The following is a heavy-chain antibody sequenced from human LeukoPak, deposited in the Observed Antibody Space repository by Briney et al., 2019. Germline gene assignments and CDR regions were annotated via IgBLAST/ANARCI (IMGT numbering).Heavy chain of an antibody. D-gene: IGHD4-11*01. CDR3: CYSNYYYYYGMDV. CDR2: ISGSGGST. J-gene: IGHJ6*02. Sequence: PGGSLRLSCAASGFTFSSYAMSRVRQAPGKGLEWVSAISGSGGSTYYADSVKGRFTISRDNSKNTLYLQMNSLRAEDTAVYYCCYSNYYYYYGMDVWGQGTTVTVSS. V-gene: IGHV3-23*01. CDR1: GFTFSSYA.